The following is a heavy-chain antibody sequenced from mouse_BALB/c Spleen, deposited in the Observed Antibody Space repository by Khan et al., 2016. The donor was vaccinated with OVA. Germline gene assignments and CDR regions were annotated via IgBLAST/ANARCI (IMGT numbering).Heavy chain of an antibody. CDR1: GYSITSDYA. CDR2: ISYSGST. D-gene: IGHD4-1*01. J-gene: IGHJ3*01. V-gene: IGHV3-2*02. Sequence: EVQLVETGPGLVKPSQSLSLTCTVTGYSITSDYAWNWIRQFPGNKLEWMGYISYSGSTSYNPSLKSRISITRDTSKNQFFLQLNSVTTEDTATYYCARPGWDDPFAYWGQGTLVTVSA. CDR3: ARPGWDDPFAY.